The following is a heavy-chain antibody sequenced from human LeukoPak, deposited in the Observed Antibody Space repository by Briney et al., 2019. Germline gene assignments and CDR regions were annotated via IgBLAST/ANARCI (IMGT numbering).Heavy chain of an antibody. Sequence: GGSLRLSCAASGFTFSHYDMRWIRQAPGKGLEWVAVIWSDGTNQYYADSVKGRFTISRHDSGNTVYLQMNSLRPEDTAVYYCAKDAQRGFDYSNSLENWGQGTPVTVST. D-gene: IGHD4-11*01. CDR1: GFTFSHYD. CDR3: AKDAQRGFDYSNSLEN. J-gene: IGHJ4*02. CDR2: IWSDGTNQ. V-gene: IGHV3-33*06.